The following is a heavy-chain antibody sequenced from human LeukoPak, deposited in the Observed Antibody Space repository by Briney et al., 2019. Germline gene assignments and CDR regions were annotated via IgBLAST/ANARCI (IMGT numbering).Heavy chain of an antibody. J-gene: IGHJ5*02. D-gene: IGHD6-13*01. CDR2: ISWNSGSI. CDR1: GFTFDDYA. V-gene: IGHV3-9*01. CDR3: AKGSSSRIMDNWFDP. Sequence: GGSLRLSCAASGFTFDDYAMHWVRQAPGKGLEWVSGISWNSGSIGYADSVKGRFTISRDNAKNSLYLQMNSLRDEDTALYYCAKGSSSRIMDNWFDPWGQGTLVTVSS.